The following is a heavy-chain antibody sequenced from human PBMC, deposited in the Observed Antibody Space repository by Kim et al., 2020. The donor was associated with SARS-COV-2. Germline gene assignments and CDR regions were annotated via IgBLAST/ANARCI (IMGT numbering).Heavy chain of an antibody. V-gene: IGHV3-21*01. CDR3: ARGCSGSECSLDI. D-gene: IGHD3-10*01. CDR2: ITSTGYI. CDR1: EFAFSSFT. J-gene: IGHJ3*02. Sequence: GGSLRLSCAASEFAFSSFTMNWVRQAPEKGPEWVSSITSTGYIYYSDSPKGRFTISRDNAKNSPYQQINGLRAEDKAAYYCARGCSGSECSLDICGQG.